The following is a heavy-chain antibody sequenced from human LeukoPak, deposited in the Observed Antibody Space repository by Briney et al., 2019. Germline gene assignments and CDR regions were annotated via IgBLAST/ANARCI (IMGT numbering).Heavy chain of an antibody. V-gene: IGHV1-3*01. CDR3: ARVGGSYYDWFDP. J-gene: IGHJ5*02. Sequence: ASVKVSRKASGYTFTSYAMHWVRQAPGQRLEWMGWINAGNGNTKYSQKFQGRVTITRDTSASTAYMELSSLRSEDTAVYYCARVGGSYYDWFDPWGQGTLVTVSS. D-gene: IGHD1-26*01. CDR1: GYTFTSYA. CDR2: INAGNGNT.